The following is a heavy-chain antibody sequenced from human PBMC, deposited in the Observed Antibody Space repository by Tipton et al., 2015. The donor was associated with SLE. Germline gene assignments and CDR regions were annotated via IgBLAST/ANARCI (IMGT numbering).Heavy chain of an antibody. V-gene: IGHV4-39*07. D-gene: IGHD3-10*01. CDR2: IYYSGST. Sequence: TLSLTCIVSGGSISSSSYYWGWIRQPPGKGLEWIGSIYYSGSTYYNPSLKSRVTISVDTSKNQFSLKLSSVTAADTAVYYCTRHDYFASGRVYWGQGTLVTVSS. CDR1: GGSISSSSYY. J-gene: IGHJ4*02. CDR3: TRHDYFASGRVY.